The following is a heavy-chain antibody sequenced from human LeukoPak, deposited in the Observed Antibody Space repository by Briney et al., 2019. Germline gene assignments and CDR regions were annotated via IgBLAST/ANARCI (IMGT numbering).Heavy chain of an antibody. CDR1: GFTFSSYS. D-gene: IGHD6-19*01. CDR3: AKDRYSGGWYSDFDY. V-gene: IGHV3-21*01. J-gene: IGHJ4*02. CDR2: ISSSSSYI. Sequence: GGSLRLSCAASGFTFSSYSMNWVRQAPGKGLEWVSSISSSSSYIYYADSVKGRFTISRDNAKNSLYLQMNSLRAEDTAVYYCAKDRYSGGWYSDFDYWGQGTLVTVSS.